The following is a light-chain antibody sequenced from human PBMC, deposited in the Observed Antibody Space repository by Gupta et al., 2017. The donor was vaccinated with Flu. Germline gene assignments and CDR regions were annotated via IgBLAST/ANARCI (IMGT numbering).Light chain of an antibody. V-gene: IGLV2-8*01. CDR2: EVS. J-gene: IGLJ3*02. CDR1: SSDVGGYNY. CDR3: SSDAGGNIWV. Sequence: SALPPPPSASGSPQPSGTISFTGSSSDVGGYNYVSCDQQHPGKAHNVMINEVSKRPAGVPVCFSVSKSGNTASLTVSGLKAEEDADYYCSSDAGGNIWVFGGGTKVTVL.